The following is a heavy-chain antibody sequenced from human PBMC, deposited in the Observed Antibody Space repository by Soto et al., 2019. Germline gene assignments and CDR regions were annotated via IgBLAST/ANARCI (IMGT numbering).Heavy chain of an antibody. J-gene: IGHJ4*02. D-gene: IGHD3-22*01. CDR3: ARAKFHFDSDGSSFTTHFDH. CDR1: GDTFSFYG. V-gene: IGHV1-69*01. Sequence: QVQLVQSGAEVKKPGSSVKVSCSASGDTFSFYGISWVRQAPGQCLEWLGGIIPVFAITKYAQKFQGRITFTSDDSSSTTYMDLSSLSSEDTAVYYCARAKFHFDSDGSSFTTHFDHWGQGTLVTVSS. CDR2: IIPVFAIT.